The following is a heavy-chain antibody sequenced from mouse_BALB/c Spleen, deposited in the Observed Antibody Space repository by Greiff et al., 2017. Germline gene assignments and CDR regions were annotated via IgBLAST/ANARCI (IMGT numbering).Heavy chain of an antibody. CDR1: GYTFTDYN. J-gene: IGHJ2*01. V-gene: IGHV1S29*02. CDR3: ATESERSFFDY. CDR2: IYPYNGGT. Sequence: EVQLQQSGPELVKPGASVKISCKASGYTFTDYNMHWVKQSHGKSLEWIGYIYPYNGGTGYNQKFKSKATLTVDNSSSTAYMELRSLTSEDSAVYYCATESERSFFDYWGQGTTLTVSS.